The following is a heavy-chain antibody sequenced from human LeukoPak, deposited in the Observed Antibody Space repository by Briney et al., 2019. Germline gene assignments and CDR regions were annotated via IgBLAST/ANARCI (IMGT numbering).Heavy chain of an antibody. CDR3: ARDLYYGSGSNYNGLEY. J-gene: IGHJ4*02. Sequence: GGTLRLSCAASGFTFSSFGMSWVRQAPGKGLEWVSAISSTGGTAYYADSVKGRFTISRDNSKNTLYLQMGSLRAEDTAVYYCARDLYYGSGSNYNGLEYWGQGTLVTVSS. CDR2: ISSTGGTA. V-gene: IGHV3-23*01. CDR1: GFTFSSFG. D-gene: IGHD3-10*01.